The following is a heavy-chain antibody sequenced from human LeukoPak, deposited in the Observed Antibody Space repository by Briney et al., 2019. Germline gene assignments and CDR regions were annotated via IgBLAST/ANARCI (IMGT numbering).Heavy chain of an antibody. CDR3: ATDLSYYYDSSGYYGWFDP. V-gene: IGHV1-24*01. J-gene: IGHJ5*02. CDR1: GYTLTELS. Sequence: ASVKVSCKVSGYTLTELSMHWVRQAPGKGVEWMGGFDPEDGETIYAQKFQGRVTMTEDTSTDTAYMELSSLRSEDTAVYYCATDLSYYYDSSGYYGWFDPWGQGTLVTVSS. CDR2: FDPEDGET. D-gene: IGHD3-22*01.